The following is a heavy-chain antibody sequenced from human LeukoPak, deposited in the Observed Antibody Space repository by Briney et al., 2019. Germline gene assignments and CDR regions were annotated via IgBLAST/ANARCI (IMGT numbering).Heavy chain of an antibody. CDR3: ASPVEEYDSSGYLILR. D-gene: IGHD3-22*01. CDR2: KSYDGSNK. Sequence: PGRSLRLSCAASGFTFSSYAMHWVRQAPGKGLEWVAVKSYDGSNKYYADSVKGRFTISRDNSKNTLYLQMNSLRAEDTAVYYCASPVEEYDSSGYLILRWGQGTLVTVSS. CDR1: GFTFSSYA. J-gene: IGHJ4*02. V-gene: IGHV3-30-3*01.